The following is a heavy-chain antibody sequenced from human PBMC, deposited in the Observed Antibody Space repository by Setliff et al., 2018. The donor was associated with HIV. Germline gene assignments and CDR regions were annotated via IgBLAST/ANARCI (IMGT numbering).Heavy chain of an antibody. J-gene: IGHJ3*02. D-gene: IGHD2-21*02. Sequence: SETLSLTCTVSGGSISSTNYYWSWIRQPPGKGLEWIGYIYYSGSAAYYNPSLQSRSTISLDTSKNQFSLRLTSVAAADTAIYYCAREVDMVTTSDAFDIWGQGTMVTVSS. CDR3: AREVDMVTTSDAFDI. CDR2: IYYSGSAA. V-gene: IGHV4-30-4*08. CDR1: GGSISSTNYY.